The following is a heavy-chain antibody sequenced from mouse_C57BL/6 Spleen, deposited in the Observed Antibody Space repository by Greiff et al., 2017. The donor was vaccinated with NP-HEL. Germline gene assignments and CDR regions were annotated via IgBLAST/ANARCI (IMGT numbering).Heavy chain of an antibody. CDR3: AYGPHYAMGY. CDR2: IYPGDGDT. J-gene: IGHJ4*01. Sequence: VQLQQSGPELVKPGASVKISCKASGYAFSSSWMNWVKQRPGKGLEWIGRIYPGDGDTNYNGKFKGKATLTADKSSSTAYMQLSSLTSEDSAVYFCAYGPHYAMGYWGQGTSVTVSS. D-gene: IGHD1-1*02. V-gene: IGHV1-82*01. CDR1: GYAFSSSW.